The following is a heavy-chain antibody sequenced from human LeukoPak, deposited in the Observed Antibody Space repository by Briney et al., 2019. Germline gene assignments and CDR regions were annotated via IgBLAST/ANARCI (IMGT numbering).Heavy chain of an antibody. Sequence: GGSLSFSCAASGFTFSDYYMSWLRQAQGKGLKWVSYISSSSSYTDYADYVKGRFTISRDNAKNSLYLQMNSLRAEDTAVYYCARVNSFGFDYWGQGTLVTVSS. CDR3: ARVNSFGFDY. D-gene: IGHD5-18*01. J-gene: IGHJ4*02. CDR2: ISSSSSYT. CDR1: GFTFSDYY. V-gene: IGHV3-11*06.